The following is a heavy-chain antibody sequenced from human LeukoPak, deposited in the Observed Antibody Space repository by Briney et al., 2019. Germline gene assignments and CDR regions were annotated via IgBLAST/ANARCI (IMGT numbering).Heavy chain of an antibody. J-gene: IGHJ4*02. CDR1: RGSISSYY. Sequence: SETLSLTCTASRGSISSYYWSWIRQPAGKGLEWIGRIYTSGSTNYNPALQSRVTISVDTSKPQFSLKLSSVTAADTGVYYCAREDSWSYYVAYWGQGTLVTV. CDR3: AREDSWSYYVAY. V-gene: IGHV4-4*07. D-gene: IGHD1-26*01. CDR2: IYTSGST.